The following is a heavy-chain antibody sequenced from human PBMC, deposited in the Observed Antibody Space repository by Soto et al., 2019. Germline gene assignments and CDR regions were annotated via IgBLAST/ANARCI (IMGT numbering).Heavy chain of an antibody. CDR1: SGSISSSNW. D-gene: IGHD1-26*01. J-gene: IGHJ4*02. CDR2: IYHTGAI. CDR3: ARTFLGNYYDI. V-gene: IGHV4-4*02. Sequence: QVQLQESGPGLVKTSGTLSLTCGVSSGSISSSNWWSWVRQSQGKGLEGIGEIYHTGAINYSPSFSSRLTIPVDKSKNQFSLKLSSVTAADTALYYCARTFLGNYYDIWGQGTLVTVSS.